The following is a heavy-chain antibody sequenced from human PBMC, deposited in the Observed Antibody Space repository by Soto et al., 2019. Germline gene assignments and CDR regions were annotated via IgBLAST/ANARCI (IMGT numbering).Heavy chain of an antibody. J-gene: IGHJ6*02. CDR2: IYSGGST. D-gene: IGHD4-17*01. CDR1: GFTVSSNY. CDR3: ARVEYGDYAPAYYYYGMDV. Sequence: EVQLVESGGGLIQPGGSLRLCCAASGFTVSSNYMSWVRQAPGKGLEWVSVIYSGGSTYYADSVKGRFTISRDNSKNTLYLQMNSLSAEDTAVYYCARVEYGDYAPAYYYYGMDVWGQGTTVTVSS. V-gene: IGHV3-53*01.